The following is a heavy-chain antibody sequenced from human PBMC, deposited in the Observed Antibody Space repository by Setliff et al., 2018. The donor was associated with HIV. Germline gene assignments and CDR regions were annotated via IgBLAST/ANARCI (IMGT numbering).Heavy chain of an antibody. V-gene: IGHV1-69*05. D-gene: IGHD5-12*01. J-gene: IGHJ3*01. CDR1: GDIPRHYG. CDR3: ARASGDAYNYEGAFDV. CDR2: IIPIFKSA. Sequence: SVKVSCKASGDIPRHYGLNWVRQAPGQGLEWMGGIIPIFKSADYAQKFQGRVTITTDESTSTAYMDLSSLKSEDTAIYYCARASGDAYNYEGAFDVWGQGTLVTVSS.